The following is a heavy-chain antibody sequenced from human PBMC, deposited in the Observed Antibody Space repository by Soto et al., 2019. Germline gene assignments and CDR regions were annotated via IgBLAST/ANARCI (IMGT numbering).Heavy chain of an antibody. V-gene: IGHV4-39*02. Sequence: QLQLQESGPGLVKPSETLSLTCTVSGGSISSSAFYWNWIRQPPGKGLEWIGSIYFTGNTYYNPSLKSRVTISVDTSRNQFSLKLSSVTAADTAVYYCARDNTANFDSWGQGTLVTVSS. J-gene: IGHJ4*02. CDR1: GGSISSSAFY. CDR2: IYFTGNT. D-gene: IGHD2-21*02. CDR3: ARDNTANFDS.